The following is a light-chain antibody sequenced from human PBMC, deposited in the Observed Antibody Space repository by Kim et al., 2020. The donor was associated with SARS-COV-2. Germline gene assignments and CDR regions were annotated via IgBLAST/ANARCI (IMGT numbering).Light chain of an antibody. V-gene: IGKV3-15*01. CDR1: QSVSSN. CDR3: QQYHKWPPLT. Sequence: CPGKRATLSCRASQSVSSNLAWYQQRPGQAPRRLIYGASTRATGIPARFSGSGSGTEFTLTISSLQPGDFAVYYCQQYHKWPPLTFGGGTKVDIK. J-gene: IGKJ4*01. CDR2: GAS.